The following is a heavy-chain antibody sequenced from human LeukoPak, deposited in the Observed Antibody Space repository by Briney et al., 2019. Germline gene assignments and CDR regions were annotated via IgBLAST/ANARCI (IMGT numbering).Heavy chain of an antibody. Sequence: SETLSLTCTVSGGSISSGDYYWSWIRQPPGTGLEWLGYIYYSGSTYYNPSLKSRVTISVDTSKNQFSLRLSSVTAADTAVYYCAREYYDILTGYRTLDYWGQGTLVTVSS. J-gene: IGHJ4*02. V-gene: IGHV4-30-4*01. CDR1: GGSISSGDYY. D-gene: IGHD3-9*01. CDR2: IYYSGST. CDR3: AREYYDILTGYRTLDY.